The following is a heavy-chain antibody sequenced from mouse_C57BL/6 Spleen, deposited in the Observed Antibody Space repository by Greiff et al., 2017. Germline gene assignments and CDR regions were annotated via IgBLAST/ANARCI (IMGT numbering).Heavy chain of an antibody. D-gene: IGHD4-1*01. CDR3: ARRRLTGAWFAY. Sequence: QVQLQQPGAELVRPGSSVKLSCKASGYTFTSYWMHWGKQRPIPGLEWIGNLNPSDSETHYTQQFKDKATLTVEKSSSTAYMQLSSLTSEDSAVYFYARRRLTGAWFAYWSQGTLVTVSA. CDR1: GYTFTSYW. CDR2: LNPSDSET. V-gene: IGHV1-52*01. J-gene: IGHJ3*01.